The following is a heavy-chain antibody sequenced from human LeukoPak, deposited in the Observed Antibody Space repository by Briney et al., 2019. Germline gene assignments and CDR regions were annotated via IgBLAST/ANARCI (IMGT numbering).Heavy chain of an antibody. CDR2: ITGSADNT. J-gene: IGHJ4*02. Sequence: GGSLRLSCAASGFTFSSYAMSWVRQAPGKGLEWVSSITGSADNTYCAGSVKGRFTISRDNSKNTLYLQMNSLRAEDTAVYYCAILAGNPYWGPGTLVTVSS. CDR3: AILAGNPY. V-gene: IGHV3-23*01. D-gene: IGHD2-21*01. CDR1: GFTFSSYA.